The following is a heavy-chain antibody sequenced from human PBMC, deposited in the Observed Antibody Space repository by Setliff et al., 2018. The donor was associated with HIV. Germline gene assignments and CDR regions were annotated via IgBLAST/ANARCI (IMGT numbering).Heavy chain of an antibody. V-gene: IGHV4-34*01. J-gene: IGHJ5*02. Sequence: SETLSLTCAVYGGSFSGYSWNWIRQPPGKGLEWIGEINHSGSTNYNPSLKSRVTISVDTSKNQFSLKLSSVTAADTAVYYCARDNGRYFDRGWFDPWGQGALVTVSS. CDR2: INHSGST. D-gene: IGHD3-9*01. CDR3: ARDNGRYFDRGWFDP. CDR1: GGSFSGYS.